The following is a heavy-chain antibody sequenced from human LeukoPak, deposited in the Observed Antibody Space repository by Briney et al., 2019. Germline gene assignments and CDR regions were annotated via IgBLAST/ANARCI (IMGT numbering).Heavy chain of an antibody. V-gene: IGHV3-74*01. D-gene: IGHD2-15*01. Sequence: GGSLRLSCAASGFTFSTYWMHWVRQVPGKGLVWVSRINSDGSSTNYADSVKGRFTISRDNAKNTLYLQMNSLRAEDTAVYYCARDQISGGHAYYYYGMDVWGQGTTVTVSS. CDR3: ARDQISGGHAYYYYGMDV. CDR2: INSDGSST. CDR1: GFTFSTYW. J-gene: IGHJ6*02.